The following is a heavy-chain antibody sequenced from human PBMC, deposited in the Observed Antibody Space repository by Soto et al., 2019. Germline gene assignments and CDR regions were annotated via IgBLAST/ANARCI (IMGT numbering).Heavy chain of an antibody. CDR2: IIPIFGTA. CDR3: ASYDTSTSSGWLGGYYYYGMDV. Sequence: QVQLVQSGAEVKKPGSSVKVSCKASGGTFSSCAISWVRQAPGQGLEWMGGIIPIFGTANYAQKFQGRVTITADESTSIAYMELSSQRSDDTAVYYCASYDTSTSSGWLGGYYYYGMDVGGQGTTVTGSS. CDR1: GGTFSSCA. J-gene: IGHJ6*02. V-gene: IGHV1-69*01. D-gene: IGHD6-19*01.